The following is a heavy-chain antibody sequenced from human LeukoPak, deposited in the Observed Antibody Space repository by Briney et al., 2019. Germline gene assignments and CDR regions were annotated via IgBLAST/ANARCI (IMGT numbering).Heavy chain of an antibody. D-gene: IGHD3-22*01. CDR2: INPNSGGT. V-gene: IGHV1-2*06. Sequence: ASVKVSCKASGYTFTGYYMHWVRQAPGQGLEWMGRINPNSGGTNYAQKFQGRVTMTRDTSISTAYMELSRLRSDDTAVHYCARGEGVWYYYDSSGYSVDYWGQGTLVTVSS. CDR3: ARGEGVWYYYDSSGYSVDY. CDR1: GYTFTGYY. J-gene: IGHJ4*02.